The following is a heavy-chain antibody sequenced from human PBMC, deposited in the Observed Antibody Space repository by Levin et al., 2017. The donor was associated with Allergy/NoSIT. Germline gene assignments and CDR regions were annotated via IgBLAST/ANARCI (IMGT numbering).Heavy chain of an antibody. CDR1: GYSFTNYW. V-gene: IGHV5-51*01. J-gene: IGHJ5*02. Sequence: GESLKISCKGSGYSFTNYWIGWVRQMPGKGLEWMGIINPGDSDTRYSPSFQGQVTMSADKSINTAYLQWSSLKPSDTAMYYCARRRLGFDPWGQGTLVTVSS. CDR2: INPGDSDT. CDR3: ARRRLGFDP.